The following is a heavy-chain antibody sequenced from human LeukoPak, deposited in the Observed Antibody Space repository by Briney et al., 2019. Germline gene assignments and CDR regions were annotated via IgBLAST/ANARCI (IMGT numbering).Heavy chain of an antibody. J-gene: IGHJ4*02. V-gene: IGHV1-8*01. D-gene: IGHD7-27*01. CDR3: ARLGRRGDF. Sequence: ASVKVSCKASGYTFTTYDINWVRRATGQGLEWMGWMNPNSGNTGYAQKFQGRVIMTRNTSINTAYMELSNLRFDDTAVYYCARLGRRGDFWGQGTLVTVSS. CDR1: GYTFTTYD. CDR2: MNPNSGNT.